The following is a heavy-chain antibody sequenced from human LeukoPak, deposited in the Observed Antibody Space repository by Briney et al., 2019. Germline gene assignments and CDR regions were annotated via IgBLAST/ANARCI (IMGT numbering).Heavy chain of an antibody. Sequence: PGGSLRLSCAASGFTFSSYAMSWVRQAPGKGLEWVSAISGSGDGTYYADSVKGRFTISRDNSKNTLYLQMNSLRAEDTAVYYCARVHYYDSGDYFYSGDYYYYMDVWGKGTTVTVSS. CDR3: ARVHYYDSGDYFYSGDYYYYMDV. CDR1: GFTFSSYA. CDR2: ISGSGDGT. J-gene: IGHJ6*03. V-gene: IGHV3-23*01. D-gene: IGHD3-22*01.